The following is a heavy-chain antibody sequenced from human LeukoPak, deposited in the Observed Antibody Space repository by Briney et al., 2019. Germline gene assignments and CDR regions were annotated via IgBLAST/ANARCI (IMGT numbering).Heavy chain of an antibody. V-gene: IGHV4-4*02. J-gene: IGHJ4*02. CDR2: FYHDGST. D-gene: IGHD2-2*01. CDR3: ARRRRILGNIVVVPAAALGRYYFDY. Sequence: GSLRLSCAASGFTFSNYWMTWVRQAPGKGLEWVGSFYHDGSTYYNPSLKSRVTISGDTSKNQFSLKLSSVTAADTAVYYCARRRRILGNIVVVPAAALGRYYFDYWGQGTLVTVSS. CDR1: GFTFSNYW.